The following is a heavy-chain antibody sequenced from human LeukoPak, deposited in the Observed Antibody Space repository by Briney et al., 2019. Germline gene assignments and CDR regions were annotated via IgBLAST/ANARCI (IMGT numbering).Heavy chain of an antibody. J-gene: IGHJ4*02. V-gene: IGHV1-8*03. CDR1: GYTFTSYD. CDR3: VWGFWSGPLY. CDR2: MNPNSGNT. Sequence: ASVKVSCKASGYTFTSYDINWVRQATGQGLECMGRMNPNSGNTGYAQKFQGRVTITRNTSISTAYMELSSLRSEDTAVYYCVWGFWSGPLYWGQGTLVTVSS. D-gene: IGHD3-3*01.